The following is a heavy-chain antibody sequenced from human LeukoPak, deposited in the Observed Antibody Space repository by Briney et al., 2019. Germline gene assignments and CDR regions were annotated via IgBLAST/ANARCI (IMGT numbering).Heavy chain of an antibody. J-gene: IGHJ6*03. CDR2: IIPIFGTA. D-gene: IGHD6-13*01. Sequence: SVKVSCKASGGTFSSYAISWVRQAPGQGLEWMGGIIPIFGTANYAQKFQGRVTITADKSTSTAYMELSSLRSEDTAVYYCARAGPSLVSSYYYYYYMDVWGKGTTVTVSS. CDR3: ARAGPSLVSSYYYYYYMDV. V-gene: IGHV1-69*06. CDR1: GGTFSSYA.